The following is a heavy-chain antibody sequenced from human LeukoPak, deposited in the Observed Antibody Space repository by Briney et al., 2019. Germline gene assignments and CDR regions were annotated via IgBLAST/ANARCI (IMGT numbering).Heavy chain of an antibody. CDR1: GYSFTDCY. J-gene: IGHJ4*02. D-gene: IGHD2-2*01. V-gene: IGHV1-2*02. CDR3: ARANFLYCSSSTCLFDY. Sequence: GASVKVSCKASGYSFTDCYMHWVRQAPGQGLEWMGWINLNNGDTNYDQKYQRRVTMTRDASISTAHMEVRRLRSDDTAVYYCARANFLYCSSSTCLFDYWGQGTLVTVSS. CDR2: INLNNGDT.